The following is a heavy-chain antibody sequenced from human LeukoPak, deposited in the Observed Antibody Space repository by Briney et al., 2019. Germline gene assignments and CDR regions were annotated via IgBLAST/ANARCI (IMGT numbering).Heavy chain of an antibody. CDR3: ASSSGRYLD. D-gene: IGHD6-19*01. V-gene: IGHV3-21*01. CDR2: ITPSSTYI. CDR1: GFTFSSYS. J-gene: IGHJ1*01. Sequence: GGSLRLSCAASGFTFSSYSMNWVRQAPGKGLEWVSSITPSSTYIYYADSVKGRFTISRDNAKYSLYLQMNSLRVEDTAVYYCASSSGRYLDRGQGTLVTVSS.